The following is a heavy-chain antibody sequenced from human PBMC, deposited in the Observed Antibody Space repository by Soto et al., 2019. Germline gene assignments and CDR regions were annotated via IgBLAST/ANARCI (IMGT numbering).Heavy chain of an antibody. Sequence: GGSLRLSCAASGFTFSSYAMSWVRQDPGKGLEWVSAISGSGGSTYYADSVKGRFTISRDNSKNTLYLQMNSLGAEDTAVYYCARTIMVRGVAWVHDAFDIWGQGTMVTVSS. J-gene: IGHJ3*02. CDR1: GFTFSSYA. CDR3: ARTIMVRGVAWVHDAFDI. CDR2: ISGSGGST. V-gene: IGHV3-23*01. D-gene: IGHD3-10*01.